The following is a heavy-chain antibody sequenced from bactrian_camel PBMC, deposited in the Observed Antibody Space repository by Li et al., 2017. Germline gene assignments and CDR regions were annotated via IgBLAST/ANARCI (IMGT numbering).Heavy chain of an antibody. CDR3: AADRDLNVPPSLVLDSSRVVGFDS. CDR1: GSGYISGTYC. J-gene: IGHJ6*01. Sequence: HVQLVESGGGSVQSGGSLRLSCAASGSGYISGTYCLGWFRQAPGKEREGVAALDSDGSTSYADSVKGRFTGSQDNAKNTVYLQMNSLRVEDTAMYYCAADRDLNVPPSLVLDSSRVVGFDSWGAGTQVTVS. V-gene: IGHV3S53*01. CDR2: LDSDGST. D-gene: IGHD5*01.